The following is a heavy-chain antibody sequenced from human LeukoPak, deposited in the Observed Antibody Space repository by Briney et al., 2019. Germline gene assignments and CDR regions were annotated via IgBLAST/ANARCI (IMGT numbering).Heavy chain of an antibody. CDR1: GFTFSSYW. Sequence: PGGSLRLSCAASGFTFSSYWMHWVRHAPGKGLVWVSRINSDGSSTSYADSVKGRFTISRDNAKNTLYLQMNSLRAEDTAVYYCARGGKYQLLRGGMDVWGQGTTVTVSS. CDR3: ARGGKYQLLRGGMDV. J-gene: IGHJ6*02. V-gene: IGHV3-74*01. CDR2: INSDGSST. D-gene: IGHD2-2*01.